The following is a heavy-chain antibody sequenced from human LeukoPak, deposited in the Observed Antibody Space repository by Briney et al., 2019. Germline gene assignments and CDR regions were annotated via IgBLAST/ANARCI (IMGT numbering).Heavy chain of an antibody. CDR1: GGSISRSRYY. CDR3: ARQGAGPQYYFDY. Sequence: SGTLCLTCTVSGGSISRSRYYWGWIRQPPGKGLEGIGRIYYSGSTYYNPSLKGPVTISVDTSKNKFSLTLTPVTAAHTAVYYCARQGAGPQYYFDYWGQGTLVTVSS. D-gene: IGHD6-19*01. CDR2: IYYSGST. V-gene: IGHV4-39*01. J-gene: IGHJ4*02.